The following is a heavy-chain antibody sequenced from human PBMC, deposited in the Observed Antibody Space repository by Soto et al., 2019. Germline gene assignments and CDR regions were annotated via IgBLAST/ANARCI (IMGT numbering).Heavy chain of an antibody. Sequence: SETLSLTCTVSGGSISSNSYYWGWIRQPPGKGLEWIGSIYYSGSTYYNPSLKSRVTISVDTSKNQFSLKLSSVTAADTAVYYCARHVSGEDSSGYYYGFDYWGQGTLVTVSS. V-gene: IGHV4-39*01. J-gene: IGHJ4*02. CDR3: ARHVSGEDSSGYYYGFDY. CDR2: IYYSGST. CDR1: GGSISSNSYY. D-gene: IGHD3-22*01.